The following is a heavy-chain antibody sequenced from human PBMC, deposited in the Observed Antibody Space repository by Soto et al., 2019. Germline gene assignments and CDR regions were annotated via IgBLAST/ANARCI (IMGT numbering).Heavy chain of an antibody. Sequence: QVQLVQSGAEVKRPGASVKVSCKASGYTFTNYGVYWVRQAPGQRLEWMGWINAGDGSRKYSRNFQGRVIITSDTTASTAYMEMSSLRSEETAVYYCVRDGAVAGNLNFDFWGQGTLVTVSS. CDR3: VRDGAVAGNLNFDF. CDR1: GYTFTNYG. V-gene: IGHV1-3*01. D-gene: IGHD6-19*01. J-gene: IGHJ4*02. CDR2: INAGDGSR.